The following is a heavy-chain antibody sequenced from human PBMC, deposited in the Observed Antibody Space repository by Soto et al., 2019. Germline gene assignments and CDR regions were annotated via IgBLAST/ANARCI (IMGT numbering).Heavy chain of an antibody. CDR3: ARPKYCGGDCYHLTPHFDY. CDR2: ISAYNGNT. V-gene: IGHV1-18*01. J-gene: IGHJ4*02. Sequence: ASVKVSCKASGYTFTSYGISWVLQAPGQGLEWMGWISAYNGNTNYAQKLQGRVTMTTDTSTSTAYMELRSLRSDDTAVYYCARPKYCGGDCYHLTPHFDYWGQGTLVTVST. D-gene: IGHD2-21*02. CDR1: GYTFTSYG.